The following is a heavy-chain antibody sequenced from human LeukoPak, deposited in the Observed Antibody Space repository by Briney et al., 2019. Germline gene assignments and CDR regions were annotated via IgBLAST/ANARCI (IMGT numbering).Heavy chain of an antibody. J-gene: IGHJ4*02. CDR2: INPSGGST. Sequence: GASVKVSCKASGYTFTSYYMHWVRQAPGQGLEWMGIINPSGGSTSYAQKFQGRVTMTRDTSTSTVYMELSSLRSEDTAVYYCALYRVLRGFDYWGQGTLVTVSS. D-gene: IGHD4/OR15-4a*01. V-gene: IGHV1-46*01. CDR1: GYTFTSYY. CDR3: ALYRVLRGFDY.